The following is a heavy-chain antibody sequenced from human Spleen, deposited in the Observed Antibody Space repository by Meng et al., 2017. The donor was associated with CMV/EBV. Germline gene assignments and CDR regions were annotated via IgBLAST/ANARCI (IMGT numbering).Heavy chain of an antibody. CDR3: ARDRKGYDPSGPDHY. J-gene: IGHJ4*02. V-gene: IGHV1-2*02. CDR1: GYTFTDYY. D-gene: IGHD3-22*01. CDR2: INPNNSDT. Sequence: KVSCKASGYTFTDYYMHWVRQAPGQGLEWMGWINPNNSDTNYAQKFQERVTMTRDTSISSAYMELSSLRSDDTAVYYCARDRKGYDPSGPDHYWGQGTLVTVSS.